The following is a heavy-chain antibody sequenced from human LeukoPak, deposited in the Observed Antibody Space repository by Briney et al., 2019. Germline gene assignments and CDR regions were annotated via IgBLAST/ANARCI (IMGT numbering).Heavy chain of an antibody. CDR2: INWNGGKT. D-gene: IGHD3-3*01. CDR3: AREGEKTYYDFWTTYYIGY. CDR1: GFTFGDYG. Sequence: GGSLRLSCAASGFTFGDYGMTWVRQAPGKGLEWVASINWNGGKTGYADSVKGRFTISRDNAKNSLYLQLNSLRAEDTALYYCAREGEKTYYDFWTTYYIGYWGQGTLVTVST. J-gene: IGHJ4*02. V-gene: IGHV3-20*04.